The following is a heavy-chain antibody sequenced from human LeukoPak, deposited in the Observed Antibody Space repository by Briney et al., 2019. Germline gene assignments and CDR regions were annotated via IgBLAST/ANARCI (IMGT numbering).Heavy chain of an antibody. Sequence: SETLSLTCAVYGGSFSGYYWSWIRQPPGKGLEWIGYIYYSGSTNYNPSLKSRVTISVDTSKNQFSLKLSSVTAADTAVYYCERDFNGWLDWGQGTLVTVSS. CDR1: GGSFSGYY. CDR2: IYYSGST. V-gene: IGHV4-59*01. CDR3: ERDFNGWLD. D-gene: IGHD6-19*01. J-gene: IGHJ4*02.